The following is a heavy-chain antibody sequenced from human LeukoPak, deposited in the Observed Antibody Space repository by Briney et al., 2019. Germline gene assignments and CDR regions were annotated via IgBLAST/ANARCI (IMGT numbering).Heavy chain of an antibody. D-gene: IGHD6-19*01. CDR3: ARGGIQVSGIDEFDY. CDR1: GFTFIDYD. V-gene: IGHV3-13*01. CDR2: IGIRGDT. Sequence: GGSLRLSCAASGFTFIDYDMHWVRQVIGKGLEWVSAIGIRGDTHYSGSVKGRFTIFRENAESSSYLQMNSLRAEDTAVYYCARGGIQVSGIDEFDYWGQGTLVTVSS. J-gene: IGHJ4*02.